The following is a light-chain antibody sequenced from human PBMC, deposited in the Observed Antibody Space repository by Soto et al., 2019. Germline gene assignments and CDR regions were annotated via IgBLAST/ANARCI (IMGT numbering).Light chain of an antibody. CDR3: QHYNSYSEA. CDR1: QSISSY. CDR2: GAS. J-gene: IGKJ1*01. Sequence: DIQMTQSPSSLSASVGDRVTITCRASQSISSYLNWYQQKPGKAPKLLIYGASNLHSGVPSRFSGSGSGTNFTLTISSLQPDDFATYYCQHYNSYSEAFGQGTKVDIK. V-gene: IGKV1-39*01.